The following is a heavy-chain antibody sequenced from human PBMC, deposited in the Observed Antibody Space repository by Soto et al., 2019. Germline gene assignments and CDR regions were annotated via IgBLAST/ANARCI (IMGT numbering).Heavy chain of an antibody. D-gene: IGHD3-9*01. Sequence: QVQLVQSGAEVKKPGSSVKVSCEAPGGTFDHAAITWVRQAPGQGLEWMGGINPMFNSTHYAQKFQVRVTITADAATSTAFMELRRLRSDDTAVYYCARQIFAADYWGQGTLLIVSS. CDR1: GGTFDHAA. CDR3: ARQIFAADY. V-gene: IGHV1-69*01. CDR2: INPMFNST. J-gene: IGHJ4*02.